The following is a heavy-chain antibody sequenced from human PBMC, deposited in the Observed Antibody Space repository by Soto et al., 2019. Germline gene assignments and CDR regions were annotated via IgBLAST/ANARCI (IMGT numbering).Heavy chain of an antibody. CDR1: GLSLTTSGVG. Sequence: QITLHESGATLVKPTQTLTLTCTFSGLSLTTSGVGVVWVGQSPGKALEGVADIDSNDGKRYSPSLETRVRITKDASKNQVLLTMTNMNPADTATYCCAHRHRVATVTYGFDFWGQGILVTVTS. CDR2: IDSNDGK. J-gene: IGHJ4*02. D-gene: IGHD1-1*01. V-gene: IGHV2-5*01. CDR3: AHRHRVATVTYGFDF.